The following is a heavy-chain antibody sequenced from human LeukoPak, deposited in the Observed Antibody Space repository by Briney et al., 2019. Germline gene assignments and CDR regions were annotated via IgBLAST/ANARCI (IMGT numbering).Heavy chain of an antibody. CDR2: ISAYNGNT. J-gene: IGHJ4*02. CDR1: GYTFTNYG. CDR3: ARVLEWLLISPVDY. D-gene: IGHD5-12*01. Sequence: ASVKVSCKASGYTFTNYGISWLEQAPGQGLEWMGWISAYNGNTNYAQKLQGRVTMTTDTSTSTAYMELRSLRSDDTAVYYCARVLEWLLISPVDYWGQGTLVTVSS. V-gene: IGHV1-18*01.